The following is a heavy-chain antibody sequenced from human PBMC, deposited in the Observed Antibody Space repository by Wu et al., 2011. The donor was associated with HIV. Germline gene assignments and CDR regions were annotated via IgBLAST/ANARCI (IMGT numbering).Heavy chain of an antibody. CDR1: GYTFTSYG. V-gene: IGHV1-18*01. D-gene: IGHD6-13*01. CDR2: ISAYNGDT. J-gene: IGHJ6*03. CDR3: ARGARIRYAAAGTTVHITYYYMDV. Sequence: QVQLVQSGAEVKKPGASVKVSCKASGYTFTSYGISWVRQAPGQGLEWMGWISAYNGDTNYAQKLQGRVTMTTDTSTSTAYMELRSLRSDDTAVYYCARGARIRYAAAGTTVHITYYYMDVVGQRDHGHR.